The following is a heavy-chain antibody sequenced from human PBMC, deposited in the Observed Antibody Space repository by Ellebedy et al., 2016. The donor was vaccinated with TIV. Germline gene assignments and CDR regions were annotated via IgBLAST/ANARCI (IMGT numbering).Heavy chain of an antibody. J-gene: IGHJ5*02. CDR2: INSDGSYT. Sequence: GESLKISCVASGFAFSSRWIHWVRQAPGKGLVWVSHINSDGSYTSYADSVKGRFTISRDNAKSTLYLQMNSLRAEDTAVYYCARDIPQRPNPARFDPWGQGTLVTVSS. D-gene: IGHD1-1*01. CDR1: GFAFSSRW. V-gene: IGHV3-74*01. CDR3: ARDIPQRPNPARFDP.